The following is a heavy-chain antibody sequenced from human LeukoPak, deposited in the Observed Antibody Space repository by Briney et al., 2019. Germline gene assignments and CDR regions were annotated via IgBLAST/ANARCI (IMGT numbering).Heavy chain of an antibody. CDR3: ARDGQQLVFDY. V-gene: IGHV4-59*01. Sequence: SETLSLTCTVSGGSISSYYWSWIRQPPGKGLEWIGYIYYSGSTNYNPSLKSRVTISVDTSKYQFSLKLSSVTAADTAVYYCARDGQQLVFDYWGQGTLVTVSS. J-gene: IGHJ4*02. CDR2: IYYSGST. CDR1: GGSISSYY. D-gene: IGHD6-13*01.